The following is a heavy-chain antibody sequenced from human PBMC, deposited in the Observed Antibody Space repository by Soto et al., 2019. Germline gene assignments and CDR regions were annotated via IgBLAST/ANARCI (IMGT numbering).Heavy chain of an antibody. CDR2: FCFDVIND. CDR1: GFTFSSYG. CDR3: ARDQLYYNDISGRPLNAFDV. J-gene: IGHJ3*01. D-gene: IGHD3-22*01. Sequence: GGSLRLSCAASGFTFSSYGMHWVRQAPGKGLEWVAVFCFDVINDDYVDSVEGRFTISRDNAKNSLYLQMNSLRAEDTAVYYCARDQLYYNDISGRPLNAFDVWGQGTMVTVSS. V-gene: IGHV3-33*01.